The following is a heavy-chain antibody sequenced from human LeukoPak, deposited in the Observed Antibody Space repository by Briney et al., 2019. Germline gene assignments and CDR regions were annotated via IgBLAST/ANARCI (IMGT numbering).Heavy chain of an antibody. CDR3: ASLLTPYHGSGGGGMDV. CDR1: GFTFSTHW. D-gene: IGHD3-10*01. J-gene: IGHJ6*02. V-gene: IGHV3-74*01. Sequence: PGGSLRLSCAASGFTFSTHWMYWVRQAPGKEFVWVSRISGDGSPTSYADSVRGRFTISRDNAKETLYLQMTSLRVEDTAVYSCASLLTPYHGSGGGGMDVWGQGTTVTVSS. CDR2: ISGDGSPT.